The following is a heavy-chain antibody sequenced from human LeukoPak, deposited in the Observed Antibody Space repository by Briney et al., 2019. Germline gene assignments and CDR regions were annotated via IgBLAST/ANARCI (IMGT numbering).Heavy chain of an antibody. D-gene: IGHD3-22*01. V-gene: IGHV1-2*02. CDR2: INPNSGGT. CDR3: ARAGLYYVSSGYYSGWFDP. CDR1: GYTFTGYY. Sequence: ASVKVSCKASGYTFTGYYMHWVRQAPGQGLEWMGWINPNSGGTNYAQKFQGRVTMTRDTSISTAYMELSRLRSDDTAVYYCARAGLYYVSSGYYSGWFDPWGQGTLVTVSS. J-gene: IGHJ5*02.